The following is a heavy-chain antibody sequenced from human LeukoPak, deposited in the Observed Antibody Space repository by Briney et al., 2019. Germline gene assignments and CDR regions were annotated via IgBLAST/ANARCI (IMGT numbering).Heavy chain of an antibody. J-gene: IGHJ4*02. CDR3: ARVGELSNIGEFDY. CDR2: IYYSGST. V-gene: IGHV4-31*03. CDR1: GGSPSTGAYY. D-gene: IGHD3-16*02. Sequence: SETLPLTPTVSGGSPSTGAYYWSCLPQHPGKAPAWIGYIYYSGSTYYNPSLKSRVTISVDTSKNQFSLKLSSVTAADTAVYYCARVGELSNIGEFDYWGQGTLVTVSS.